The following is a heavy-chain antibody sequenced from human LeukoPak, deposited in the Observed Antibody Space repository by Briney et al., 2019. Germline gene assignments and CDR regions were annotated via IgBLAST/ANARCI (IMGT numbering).Heavy chain of an antibody. J-gene: IGHJ4*02. Sequence: GGSLRLSCAASGFTFSSYAMHWVRQAPGKGLEYVSAISSNGGSTYYANSVKGRFTISRDNSKNTLYLQMGSLRAEDMAVYYCARDSAHCGGDCYSDYWGQGTLVTVSS. CDR3: ARDSAHCGGDCYSDY. D-gene: IGHD2-21*02. CDR2: ISSNGGST. V-gene: IGHV3-64*01. CDR1: GFTFSSYA.